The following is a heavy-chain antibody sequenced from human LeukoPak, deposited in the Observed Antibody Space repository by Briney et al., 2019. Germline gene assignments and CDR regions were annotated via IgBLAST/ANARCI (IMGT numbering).Heavy chain of an antibody. J-gene: IGHJ4*02. CDR2: IIPILGIA. Sequence: XXSXXXXGXTXSXXXISWVRQAPGQGLEWMGRIIPILGIANYAQKFQGRVTITADKSTSTAYMELSSQRSEDTAVYYCARATDRGYSYGLDYWGQGTLVTVSS. D-gene: IGHD5-18*01. CDR3: ARATDRGYSYGLDY. V-gene: IGHV1-69*02. CDR1: GXTXSXXX.